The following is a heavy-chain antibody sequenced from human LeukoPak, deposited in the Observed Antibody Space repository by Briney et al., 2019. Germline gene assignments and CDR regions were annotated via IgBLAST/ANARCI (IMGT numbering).Heavy chain of an antibody. J-gene: IGHJ6*02. CDR2: IYYSGST. Sequence: SETLSLTCTVSGGSISSSSYYWGWIRQPPGNGLEWIGYIYYSGSTNYNPSLKSRVTVSVDTSKNQFSLKLSSVTAADTAVYSCARVVGDGYPWFGMDVWGQGTTVTVSS. CDR3: ARVVGDGYPWFGMDV. D-gene: IGHD5-24*01. V-gene: IGHV4-61*05. CDR1: GGSISSSSYY.